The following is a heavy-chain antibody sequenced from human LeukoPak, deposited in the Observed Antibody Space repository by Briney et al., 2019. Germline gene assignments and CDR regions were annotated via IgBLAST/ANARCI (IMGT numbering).Heavy chain of an antibody. CDR3: ARGASMVRGVITPFDY. CDR2: IYHSGST. D-gene: IGHD3-10*01. CDR1: GGSISSGGYS. Sequence: SETLSLTCAVSGGSISSGGYSWSWIRQPQGKGLEWIGYIYHSGSTYYNPSLKSRVTISVDRSKNQFSLKLSSVTAADTAVYYCARGASMVRGVITPFDYWGQGTLGTVSS. J-gene: IGHJ4*02. V-gene: IGHV4-30-2*01.